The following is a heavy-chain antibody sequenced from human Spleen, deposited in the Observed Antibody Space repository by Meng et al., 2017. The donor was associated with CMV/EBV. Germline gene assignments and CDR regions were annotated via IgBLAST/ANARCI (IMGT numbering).Heavy chain of an antibody. J-gene: IGHJ4*02. Sequence: QRQLQESGPGLVKPSETLSLTCTVSGGSISSSIYYWGWIRQPPGKGLEWIGSIYYSGSTYYNPSLKSRVTISVDTSKNQFSLKLSSVTAADTAVYYCARMYYDFWSGYNAPFDYWGQGTLVTVSS. V-gene: IGHV4-39*07. D-gene: IGHD3-3*01. CDR3: ARMYYDFWSGYNAPFDY. CDR2: IYYSGST. CDR1: GGSISSSIYY.